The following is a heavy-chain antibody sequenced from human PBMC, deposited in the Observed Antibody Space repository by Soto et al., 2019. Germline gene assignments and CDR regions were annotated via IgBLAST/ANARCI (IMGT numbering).Heavy chain of an antibody. V-gene: IGHV1-69*06. CDR3: ARGRGVKYYYDRSGYYPPGMDV. CDR2: IIPIFGTA. CDR1: GGTFSSYA. D-gene: IGHD3-22*01. Sequence: SVKVSCKASGGTFSSYAISWVRQAPGQGLEWMGGIIPIFGTANYAQKFQGRVTITADKSTSTAYMELSSLRSEDTAVYYCARGRGVKYYYDRSGYYPPGMDVWGQGTTVTVSS. J-gene: IGHJ6*02.